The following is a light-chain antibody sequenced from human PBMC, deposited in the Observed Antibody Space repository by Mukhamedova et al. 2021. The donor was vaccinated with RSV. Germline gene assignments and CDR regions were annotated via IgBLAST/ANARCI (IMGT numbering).Light chain of an antibody. Sequence: RASQSVSSNLAWYQQKPGQAPRLLIYGASTRATGIPARFSGSGSGTEFTLTISSLQSEDFAVYYCQQYNNWPGTFGQGT. CDR1: QSVSSN. V-gene: IGKV3-15*01. J-gene: IGKJ1*01. CDR3: QQYNNWPGT. CDR2: GAS.